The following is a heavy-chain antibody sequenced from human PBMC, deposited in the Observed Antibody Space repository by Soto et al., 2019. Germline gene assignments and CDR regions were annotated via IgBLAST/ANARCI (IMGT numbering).Heavy chain of an antibody. V-gene: IGHV3-21*01. CDR1: GFTFTRYS. CDR3: ARESEDLTSNFDY. J-gene: IGHJ4*02. CDR2: ISSTTNYI. Sequence: LRLSFAASGFTFTRYSMNWVRQAPGKGLEWVSSISSTTNYIYYADSMKGRFTVSRDNAKNSVYLEMNSLSAEDTAVYYCARESEDLTSNFDYWGQGTLVTVSS.